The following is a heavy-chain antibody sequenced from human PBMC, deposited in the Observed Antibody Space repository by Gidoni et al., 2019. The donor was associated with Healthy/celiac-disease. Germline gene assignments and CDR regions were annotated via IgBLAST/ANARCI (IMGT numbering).Heavy chain of an antibody. CDR2: ISSSSSTI. CDR3: ARVGSGLRELLNIAVAGIDY. V-gene: IGHV3-48*02. D-gene: IGHD6-19*01. J-gene: IGHJ4*02. CDR1: GFTFSSYS. Sequence: EVQLVESGGGLVQPGGSLRLSCAASGFTFSSYSMNWVRQAPGKGLEWVSYISSSSSTIYYADSVKGRFTISRDNAKNSLYLQMNSLRDEDTAVYYCARVGSGLRELLNIAVAGIDYWGQGTLVTVSS.